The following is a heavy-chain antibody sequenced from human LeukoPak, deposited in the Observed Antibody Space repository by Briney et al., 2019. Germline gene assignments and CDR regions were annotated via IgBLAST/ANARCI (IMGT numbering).Heavy chain of an antibody. CDR3: AREAYWSDSSGYRHWYFDL. CDR2: IYYSGST. CDR1: GGSISTYY. J-gene: IGHJ2*01. Sequence: SETLSLTCTVSGGSISTYYWSWIRQPPGKGLEWIGYIYYSGSTNYSPSLKSRVTISVDTSKNRFSLKLSPVTAADTAVYYCAREAYWSDSSGYRHWYFDLWGRGTLVTVSS. D-gene: IGHD3-22*01. V-gene: IGHV4-59*01.